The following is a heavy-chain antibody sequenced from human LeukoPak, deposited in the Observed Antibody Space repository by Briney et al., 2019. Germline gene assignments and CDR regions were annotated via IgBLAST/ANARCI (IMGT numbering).Heavy chain of an antibody. V-gene: IGHV5-51*01. Sequence: GESLKISCKGSGYSSTSYWIGWVRQLPAKGLEWMGIIYPGDSDTRYSPSFQGQVTISADKSISTAYLQWSSLKASDTAMYYCARLGGDYGFLGDYWGQGTLVTVSS. CDR2: IYPGDSDT. D-gene: IGHD4-17*01. CDR3: ARLGGDYGFLGDY. CDR1: GYSSTSYW. J-gene: IGHJ4*02.